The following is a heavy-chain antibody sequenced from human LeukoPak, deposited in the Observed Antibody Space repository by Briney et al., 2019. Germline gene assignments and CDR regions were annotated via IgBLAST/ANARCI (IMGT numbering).Heavy chain of an antibody. J-gene: IGHJ4*02. CDR1: GGSTTPYY. V-gene: IGHV4-59*08. D-gene: IGHD3-10*01. Sequence: SETLSLTCTVSGGSTTPYYWSWIRQPPGKGLEWIGYVYYSGSTNYNPSLNTRVTISVDTSRTQFSLNLNSVTASDTAVYYCARHSPVYYDFDYWGQGTLVTVSS. CDR2: VYYSGST. CDR3: ARHSPVYYDFDY.